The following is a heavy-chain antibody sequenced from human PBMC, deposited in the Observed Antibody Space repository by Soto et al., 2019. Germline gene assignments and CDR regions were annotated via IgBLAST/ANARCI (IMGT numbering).Heavy chain of an antibody. V-gene: IGHV5-51*01. J-gene: IGHJ4*02. D-gene: IGHD6-19*01. CDR3: AKQPPLDSHGWFN. Sequence: GEALKISWNASGYVCTSVWIAWVRETRGKGLEWFGSIYPGDSETRYSPSFQGQVTISADKSITTAYLQWSSLKASDTAMYYCAKQPPLDSHGWFNWGQGTLVTVSS. CDR1: GYVCTSVW. CDR2: IYPGDSET.